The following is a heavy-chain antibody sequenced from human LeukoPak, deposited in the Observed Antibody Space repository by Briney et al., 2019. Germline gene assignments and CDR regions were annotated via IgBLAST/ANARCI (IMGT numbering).Heavy chain of an antibody. CDR3: AKEWGI. J-gene: IGHJ3*02. CDR2: ISGSGVST. D-gene: IGHD3-16*01. CDR1: GFTLSSYA. Sequence: GSLRLSCAASGFTLSSYAMSWVRQAPGKGLEWVSAISGSGVSTHYGDSVKGRFSISRDISKNTLYLQMNSLRAEDTAAYYCAKEWGIWGQGTMVTVSS. V-gene: IGHV3-23*01.